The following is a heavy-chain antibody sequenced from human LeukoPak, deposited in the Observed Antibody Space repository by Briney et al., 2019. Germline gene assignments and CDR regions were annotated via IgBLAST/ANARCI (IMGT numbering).Heavy chain of an antibody. CDR3: AREFNRSFDY. J-gene: IGHJ4*02. CDR1: GGSISSYY. Sequence: SETLSLTCTVSGGSISSYYCSSIRQPPGKGLEWIGYIYYSGSTNYNPSLKSRVTISVDTSKNQFSLKLSSVTAADTAVYYCAREFNRSFDYWGQGTLVTVSS. V-gene: IGHV4-59*01. CDR2: IYYSGST.